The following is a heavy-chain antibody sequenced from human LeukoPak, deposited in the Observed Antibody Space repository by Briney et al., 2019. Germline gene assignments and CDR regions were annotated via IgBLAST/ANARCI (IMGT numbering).Heavy chain of an antibody. V-gene: IGHV3-30*18. CDR3: AKDLMRDRWFGES. J-gene: IGHJ5*02. CDR1: GFTFSSYW. Sequence: GGSLRLSCAASGFTFSSYWMSWVRQAPGKGLEWVAVISYDGSNKYYADSVKGRFTISRDNSKNTLYLQMNSLRAEDTAVYYCAKDLMRDRWFGESWGQGTLVTVSS. CDR2: ISYDGSNK. D-gene: IGHD3-10*01.